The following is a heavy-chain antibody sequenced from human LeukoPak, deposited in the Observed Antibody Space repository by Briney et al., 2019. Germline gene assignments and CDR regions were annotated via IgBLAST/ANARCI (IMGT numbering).Heavy chain of an antibody. D-gene: IGHD5-12*01. J-gene: IGHJ4*02. CDR3: ARTPTEYIVATED. CDR1: GFTFSSYA. CDR2: ISYDGSNK. Sequence: PGGSLRLSCAASGFTFSSYAMHWVRQAPGKGLEWVAVISYDGSNKYYADSVKDRFTISRDNSKNTLYLQMNSLRAEDTAVYYCARTPTEYIVATEDWGQGTLVTVSS. V-gene: IGHV3-30*01.